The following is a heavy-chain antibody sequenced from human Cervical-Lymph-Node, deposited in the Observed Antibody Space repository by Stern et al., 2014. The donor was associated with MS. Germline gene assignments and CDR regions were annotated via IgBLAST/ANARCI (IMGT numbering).Heavy chain of an antibody. D-gene: IGHD3-3*01. J-gene: IGHJ4*02. Sequence: QLPLQESGPGLVKPSQTLSLTCTVSGGSLSSGGYYWSWIRQHPGKGLEWIGHLYYSGSTYYNPSLKSRVTISVDTSKNQFSLKLSSVTAADTAVYYCARTPYDFWSGYYLHDYWGQGTLVTVSS. CDR1: GGSLSSGGYY. CDR3: ARTPYDFWSGYYLHDY. V-gene: IGHV4-31*03. CDR2: LYYSGST.